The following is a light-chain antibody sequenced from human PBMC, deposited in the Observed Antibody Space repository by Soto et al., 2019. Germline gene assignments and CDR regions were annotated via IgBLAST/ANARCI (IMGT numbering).Light chain of an antibody. J-gene: IGLJ1*01. CDR1: SSNIGAGYD. CDR3: QSYDSSLSGRV. CDR2: GNS. V-gene: IGLV1-40*01. Sequence: QSVLTQPPSVSGAPGQRITISCTGSSSNIGAGYDVHWYQQVPGTAPKLLIYGNSNRPSGVPDRFSGSKSGTSASLAITGLQAEDEADYYCQSYDSSLSGRVFGTGTKLTVL.